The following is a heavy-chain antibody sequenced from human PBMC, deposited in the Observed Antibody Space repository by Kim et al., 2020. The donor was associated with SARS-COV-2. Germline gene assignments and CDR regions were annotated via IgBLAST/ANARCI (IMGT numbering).Heavy chain of an antibody. Sequence: SETLSLTCTVSGGSISSSSYYWGWIRQPPGKGLEWIGSIYYSGSTYYNPSLKSRVTISVDTSKNQFSLKLSSVTAADTAVYYCARSYSGSFDYWGQGTLVTVSS. J-gene: IGHJ4*02. D-gene: IGHD1-26*01. CDR3: ARSYSGSFDY. CDR1: GGSISSSSYY. V-gene: IGHV4-39*01. CDR2: IYYSGST.